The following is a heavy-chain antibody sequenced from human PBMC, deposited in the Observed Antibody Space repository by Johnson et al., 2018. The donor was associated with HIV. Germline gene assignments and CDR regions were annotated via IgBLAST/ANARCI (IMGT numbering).Heavy chain of an antibody. CDR1: GFTFSTYA. J-gene: IGHJ3*02. CDR2: FDTAGDT. D-gene: IGHD3-3*01. Sequence: VQLVESGGGLVQPGGSLRLSCAASGFTFSTYAMHWVRQLRGKGLEWVSNFDTAGDTYYADSVKGRFTISRENANNALYLQMNSLRADDTAIYYCALTESRFLECLFRAFDIWGQGTMVTVSS. CDR3: ALTESRFLECLFRAFDI. V-gene: IGHV3-13*01.